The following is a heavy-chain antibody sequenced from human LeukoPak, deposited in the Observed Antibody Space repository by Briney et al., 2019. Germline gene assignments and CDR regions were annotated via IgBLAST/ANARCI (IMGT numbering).Heavy chain of an antibody. V-gene: IGHV4-59*01. J-gene: IGHJ5*02. CDR3: ARVGGWNWFDP. Sequence: KPSETLSLTCTVSGGSISSYYWSWIRQPPGKGLEWIEYIYYSGSTNYNPSLKSRVTISVDTSKNQFSLKLSSVTAADTAVYYCARVGGWNWFDPWGQGTLVTVSS. CDR1: GGSISSYY. CDR2: IYYSGST. D-gene: IGHD6-19*01.